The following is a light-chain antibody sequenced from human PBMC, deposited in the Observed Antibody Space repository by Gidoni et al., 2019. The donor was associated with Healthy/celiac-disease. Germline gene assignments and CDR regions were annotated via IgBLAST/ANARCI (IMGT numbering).Light chain of an antibody. CDR1: QDISNS. CDR3: QQYANLPPVT. CDR2: DAA. Sequence: EIQMTPSASSLSASVGDRVTITSHASQDISNSLNWYQQKPGKAPKLLIYDAANLETGVPSRFSGSGSGTDFTFTISSLQPEDIATYYCQQYANLPPVTFGGGPKVETK. J-gene: IGKJ4*01. V-gene: IGKV1-33*01.